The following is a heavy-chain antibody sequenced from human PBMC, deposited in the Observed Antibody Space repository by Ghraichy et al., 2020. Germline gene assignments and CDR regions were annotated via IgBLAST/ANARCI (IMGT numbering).Heavy chain of an antibody. J-gene: IGHJ6*02. CDR1: GYTFSDYY. CDR3: ARELVTGDSYYYYGLDV. V-gene: IGHV1-2*02. Sequence: ASVKVSCKASGYTFSDYYIHWVRQAPGQGLEWMGWINPGGGGTNYAQKFQGRVTMTRDTSITTAYMELRRLRSDDTAVYYCARELVTGDSYYYYGLDVWGRGTTVTVS. CDR2: INPGGGGT. D-gene: IGHD1-20*01.